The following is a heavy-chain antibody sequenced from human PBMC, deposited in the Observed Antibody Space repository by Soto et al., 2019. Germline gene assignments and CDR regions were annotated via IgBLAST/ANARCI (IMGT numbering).Heavy chain of an antibody. V-gene: IGHV4-31*03. Sequence: QVQLQESGPGLVKPSQTLSLTCTVSGGSISSGGYYWSWIRQHPGKGLEWIGYIYSSGRTYYNPYLKSRVTISVDTSKNQFSLKLSSVTAADTAVYYCARARGDIVVVVARGHWFDPWGQGTLVTVSS. CDR1: GGSISSGGYY. J-gene: IGHJ5*02. CDR3: ARARGDIVVVVARGHWFDP. CDR2: IYSSGRT. D-gene: IGHD2-15*01.